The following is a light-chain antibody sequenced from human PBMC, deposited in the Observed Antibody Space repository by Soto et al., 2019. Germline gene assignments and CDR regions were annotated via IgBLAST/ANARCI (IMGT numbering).Light chain of an antibody. J-gene: IGKJ2*01. CDR1: QSVGNY. Sequence: DIVLTQSPATLSLSPGERATLSYRASQSVGNYLAWFQHKPGQAPRLLIYGASNRATDIPGRFSGRGSGTDFTLTISSLESGDSAVYYCQQRDKWPRTFGQGTKLEIK. CDR2: GAS. CDR3: QQRDKWPRT. V-gene: IGKV3-11*01.